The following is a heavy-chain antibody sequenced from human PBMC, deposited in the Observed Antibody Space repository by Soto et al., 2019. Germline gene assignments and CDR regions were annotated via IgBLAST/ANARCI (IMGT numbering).Heavy chain of an antibody. J-gene: IGHJ6*02. V-gene: IGHV4-31*03. Sequence: SETLSLTCTVSGGSISSGGYYWSWIRQHPGKGLEWIGYIYYSGSTYYNPSLKSRVTISVDTSKNQFSLKLSSVTAADTAVCYCARAATTDEPPDGMDVWGQGTTVTVSS. CDR1: GGSISSGGYY. CDR3: ARAATTDEPPDGMDV. CDR2: IYYSGST. D-gene: IGHD1-26*01.